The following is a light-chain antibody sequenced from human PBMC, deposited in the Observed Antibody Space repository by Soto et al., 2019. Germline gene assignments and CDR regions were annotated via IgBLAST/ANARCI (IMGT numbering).Light chain of an antibody. V-gene: IGLV1-47*01. J-gene: IGLJ2*01. Sequence: QSVLTQPPSASGTPGQRVNISCSGSSSNIGSNYVYWYRQFPGTDPNLLIQRNNQRPSGVPARFSGSKSGTSASLAISVLRSEDEAEYYCGGWYDSRSGPVFGGGTKLTVL. CDR2: RNN. CDR1: SSNIGSNY. CDR3: GGWYDSRSGPV.